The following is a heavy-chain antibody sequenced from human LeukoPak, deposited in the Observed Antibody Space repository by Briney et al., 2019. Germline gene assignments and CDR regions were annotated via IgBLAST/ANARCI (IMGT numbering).Heavy chain of an antibody. CDR3: AREMTTKGHFDS. CDR2: ISYDGRVT. J-gene: IGHJ4*01. Sequence: GGSLRLSCAASGFTFSHHSMNWIRQAPGKGLEWVAVISYDGRVTYYADSVRGRFTISRDNSKNIQYLQMNNMTPGDTAVYFCAREMTTKGHFDSWGRGTLVTVSS. D-gene: IGHD1-1*01. CDR1: GFTFSHHS. V-gene: IGHV3-30*04.